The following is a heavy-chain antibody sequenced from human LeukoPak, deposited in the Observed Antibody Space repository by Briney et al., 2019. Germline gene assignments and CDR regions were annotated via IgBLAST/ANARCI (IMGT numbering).Heavy chain of an antibody. Sequence: GGSLRLSCAASGFTFSSYGMSWVRQAPGKGLEWVSAISGSGGSTYYADSVKGRFTISRDNSKNTLYLQMNSLRAEDTAVYYCAKGERYYYDSSGYYVVYRGQGTLVTVSS. CDR1: GFTFSSYG. CDR3: AKGERYYYDSSGYYVVY. J-gene: IGHJ4*02. D-gene: IGHD3-22*01. CDR2: ISGSGGST. V-gene: IGHV3-23*01.